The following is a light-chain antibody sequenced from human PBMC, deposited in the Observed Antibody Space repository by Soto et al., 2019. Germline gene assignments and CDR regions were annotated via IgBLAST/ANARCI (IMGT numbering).Light chain of an antibody. CDR2: DAS. V-gene: IGLV2-14*01. J-gene: IGLJ1*01. CDR3: SSYTSSNTHV. Sequence: QSALTQPASVSGSPGQSITISCTGSSSDVATYIYVSWYQQHPGRAPKLMIYDASERPSGVSARFSGSRSGGTASLTISGLQAEDEADYYCSSYTSSNTHVFGTGTKLTFL. CDR1: SSDVATYIY.